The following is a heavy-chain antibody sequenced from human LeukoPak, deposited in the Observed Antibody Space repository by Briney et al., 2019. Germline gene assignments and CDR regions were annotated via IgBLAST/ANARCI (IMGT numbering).Heavy chain of an antibody. Sequence: SETLSLTCAVYGGSFSGYYWSWIRQPPGKGLEWIGEINHSGSTNYNPSLKSRVTISVDTSKNQFSLKLSSVTAADTAVFYCATQLYYDSSGYYSDYWGQGTPVTVSS. V-gene: IGHV4-34*01. J-gene: IGHJ4*02. CDR3: ATQLYYDSSGYYSDY. D-gene: IGHD3-22*01. CDR1: GGSFSGYY. CDR2: INHSGST.